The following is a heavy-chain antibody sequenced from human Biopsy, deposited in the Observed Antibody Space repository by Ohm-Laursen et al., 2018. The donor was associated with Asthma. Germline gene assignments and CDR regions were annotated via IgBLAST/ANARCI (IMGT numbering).Heavy chain of an antibody. CDR2: ISYDGSNK. CDR3: ARGQKSAGDRWFDP. J-gene: IGHJ5*02. CDR1: GFTFSTYA. D-gene: IGHD6-13*01. V-gene: IGHV3-30-3*01. Sequence: SLRLSCSASGFTFSTYAMHWVRQAPGKGLEWVAVISYDGSNKYYADSVKGRFTISRDDSKNTLYLQMNSLRGDSTAVYYCARGQKSAGDRWFDPWGQGTLVTVSS.